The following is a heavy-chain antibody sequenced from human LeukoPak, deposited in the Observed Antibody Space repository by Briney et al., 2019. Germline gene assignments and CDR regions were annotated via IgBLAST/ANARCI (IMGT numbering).Heavy chain of an antibody. D-gene: IGHD1-26*01. CDR1: GGSISSYY. J-gene: IGHJ3*02. Sequence: SETLSLTCTASGGSISSYYWSWIRQPPGKGLEWIGSIYYSGSTNYNPSLKSRVTISVDTSKNQFSLKLSSVTAADTAVYYCARVGPELLDAFDIWGQGTMVTVSS. CDR3: ARVGPELLDAFDI. V-gene: IGHV4-59*08. CDR2: IYYSGST.